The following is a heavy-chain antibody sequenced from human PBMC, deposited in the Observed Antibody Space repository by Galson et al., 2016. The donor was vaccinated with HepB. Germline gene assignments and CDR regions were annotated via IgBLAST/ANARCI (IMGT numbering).Heavy chain of an antibody. J-gene: IGHJ4*02. CDR1: DASIVSDS. V-gene: IGHV4-59*08. D-gene: IGHD3-10*01. CDR2: ISYSENI. CDR3: VREIGGGSFDS. Sequence: SETLSLTCTVSDASIVSDSWSWIRQPPGMGLEWVGNISYSENINYNPSLKSRATISIDTSKNHLSLKLTSVTVADTAVYFWVREIGGGSFDSWGQGTLVTVST.